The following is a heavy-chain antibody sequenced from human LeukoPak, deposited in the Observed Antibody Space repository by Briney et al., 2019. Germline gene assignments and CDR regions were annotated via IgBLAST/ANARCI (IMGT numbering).Heavy chain of an antibody. J-gene: IGHJ4*02. CDR1: GFTFINYS. D-gene: IGHD1-26*01. V-gene: IGHV3-23*01. CDR3: AKDIGGMGATSDY. Sequence: GGSLRLSCVPSGFTFINYSLRWVRPPPGRGLEWVSAIRGSAGSTYYADPVKGRFPISRANSKNTLYLQMNSLRAEETAVYYCAKDIGGMGATSDYWGQGTLVTVSS. CDR2: IRGSAGST.